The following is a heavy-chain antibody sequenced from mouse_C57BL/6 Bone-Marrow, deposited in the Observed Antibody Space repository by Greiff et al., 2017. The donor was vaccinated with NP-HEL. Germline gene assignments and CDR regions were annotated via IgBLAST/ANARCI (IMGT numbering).Heavy chain of an antibody. CDR3: ARDAGYGEFAY. CDR1: GFTFSDFY. V-gene: IGHV7-1*01. Sequence: EVNVVESGGGLVQSGRSLRLSCATSGFTFSDFYMAWVRQAPGKGLEWIAASRNKANDYTTEYSASVKGRFIVSRDTSQSILYLQMNALRAEDTAIYYCARDAGYGEFAYWGQGTLVTVSA. J-gene: IGHJ3*01. CDR2: SRNKANDYTT. D-gene: IGHD2-2*01.